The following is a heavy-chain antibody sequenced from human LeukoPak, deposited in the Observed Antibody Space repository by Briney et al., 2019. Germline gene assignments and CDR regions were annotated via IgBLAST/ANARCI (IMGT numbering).Heavy chain of an antibody. D-gene: IGHD3-10*01. CDR3: ARDRDIMVRGVIGY. CDR1: GYTFTSYG. V-gene: IGHV1-18*01. Sequence: ASVKVSCKASGYTFTSYGISWVRQAPGQGLEWMGWISAYNGNTNYAQKFQGRVTMTTDTSTSTAYMELRSLRFDDTAVYYCARDRDIMVRGVIGYWGQGTLVTVSS. J-gene: IGHJ4*02. CDR2: ISAYNGNT.